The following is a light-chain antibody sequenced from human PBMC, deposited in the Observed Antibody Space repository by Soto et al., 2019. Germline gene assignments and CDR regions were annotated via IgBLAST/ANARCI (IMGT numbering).Light chain of an antibody. Sequence: DIQMTQSPSSLSASVGDRVTITCRTSQNILNFLHWYQQKPGKAPKLLIQGASTLRSGVPSRFSGSGSETDFTLTISSLQPEDFATYYCQQGYRPHRTFGQGTKVEVK. CDR1: QNILNF. CDR3: QQGYRPHRT. V-gene: IGKV1-39*01. J-gene: IGKJ1*01. CDR2: GAS.